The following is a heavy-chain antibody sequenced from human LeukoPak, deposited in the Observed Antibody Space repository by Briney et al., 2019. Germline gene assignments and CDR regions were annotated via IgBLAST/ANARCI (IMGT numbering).Heavy chain of an antibody. CDR3: ARAEFHSSGSY. CDR1: GFTFSNYW. V-gene: IGHV3-74*01. CDR2: ITSDGSST. Sequence: GGSLRLSCAASGFTFSNYWMHWVRQAPGKGLVWVSRITSDGSSTTYADSVKGRFTISRDSAKNTLYLQMNSLRDEDTAVYYCARAEFHSSGSYWGQGTLVTVSS. D-gene: IGHD3-22*01. J-gene: IGHJ4*02.